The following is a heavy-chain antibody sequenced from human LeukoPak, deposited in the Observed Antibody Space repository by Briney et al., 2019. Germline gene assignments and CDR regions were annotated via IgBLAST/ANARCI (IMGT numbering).Heavy chain of an antibody. V-gene: IGHV4-34*01. CDR2: INHSGST. J-gene: IGHJ6*03. Sequence: PSETLSLTCAVSGGSFSGYYWSWIRQPPGKGLEWIWEINHSGSTNYNPSLKSRVTISVDTSKNQFSLKLSTVTAADTAVYYCARWVVAADYYYYMDVWGKGTTVTVSS. CDR1: GGSFSGYY. D-gene: IGHD2-15*01. CDR3: ARWVVAADYYYYMDV.